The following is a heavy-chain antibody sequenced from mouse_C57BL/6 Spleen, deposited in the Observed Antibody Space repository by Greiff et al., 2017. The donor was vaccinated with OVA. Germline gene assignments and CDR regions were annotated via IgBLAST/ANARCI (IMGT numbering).Heavy chain of an antibody. V-gene: IGHV1-82*01. CDR3: ARSYSNYGGFAY. Sequence: VNLQDPGPELVKPGASVKISCKAFGYAFSSSWRNWVKKRPGKGLEWIGRIYPGDGDTNYNGKFKGKATLTADKSSSTAYMQLSSLTSEDSAVYFCARSYSNYGGFAYWGQGTLVTVSA. D-gene: IGHD2-5*01. CDR1: GYAFSSSW. CDR2: IYPGDGDT. J-gene: IGHJ3*01.